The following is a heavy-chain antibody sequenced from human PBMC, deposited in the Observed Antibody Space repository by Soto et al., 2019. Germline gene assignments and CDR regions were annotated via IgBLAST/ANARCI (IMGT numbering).Heavy chain of an antibody. Sequence: GGSLRLSCAASGFTFSSYDMHWVRQATGKGLEWVSAIGTAGDTYYPGSVKGRFTISRENTKNSLYLQMNSLRAGDTAVYYCARAKGSSGWYRKGYYFDYWGQGTLVTVSS. CDR2: IGTAGDT. CDR1: GFTFSSYD. J-gene: IGHJ4*02. CDR3: ARAKGSSGWYRKGYYFDY. D-gene: IGHD6-19*01. V-gene: IGHV3-13*01.